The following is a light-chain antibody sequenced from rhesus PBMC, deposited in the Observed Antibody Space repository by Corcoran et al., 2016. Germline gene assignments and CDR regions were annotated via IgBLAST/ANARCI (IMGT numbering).Light chain of an antibody. Sequence: DVVMTQSPLSLSVTPGQPASISCRSSQRLLHSDGKTYLNWLQQKPGQPPRRLIYEVSKRDSGGPEIFRGSGAGTECTLKISRVEAEDVGVYDCVQGTNVRTFGQGTKVEIK. CDR2: EVS. J-gene: IGKJ1*01. CDR3: VQGTNVRT. CDR1: QRLLHSDGKTY. V-gene: IGKV2S8*01.